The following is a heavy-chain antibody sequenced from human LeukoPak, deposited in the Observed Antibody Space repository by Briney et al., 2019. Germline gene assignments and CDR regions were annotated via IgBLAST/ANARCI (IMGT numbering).Heavy chain of an antibody. J-gene: IGHJ4*02. CDR1: GYTFTIFH. CDR2: IYPRDGST. V-gene: IGHV1-46*01. CDR3: ARDQEGFDY. Sequence: APVKVSCKASGYTFTIFHIHWVRQAPGQGLEWMGMIYPRDGSTSYAQKFQGRVTVTRDTSTSTVHMELSGLRSEDTAVYYCARDQEGFDYWGQGTLVTVSS.